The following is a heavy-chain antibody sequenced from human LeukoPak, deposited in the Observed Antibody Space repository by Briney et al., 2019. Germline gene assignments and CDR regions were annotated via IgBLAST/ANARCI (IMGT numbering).Heavy chain of an antibody. CDR1: GGSISGYY. CDR3: ARHYYDRSDSYSFDY. V-gene: IGHV4-59*08. J-gene: IGHJ4*02. CDR2: IFSSGST. Sequence: SETLSLTCTVSGGSISGYYWSWIRQPPGKGLEWIGYIFSSGSTSYNPSLKRRVTISEDKSVNQYSLKLSSVTAADTAVYYCARHYYDRSDSYSFDYWGQGTLVTVSS. D-gene: IGHD3-22*01.